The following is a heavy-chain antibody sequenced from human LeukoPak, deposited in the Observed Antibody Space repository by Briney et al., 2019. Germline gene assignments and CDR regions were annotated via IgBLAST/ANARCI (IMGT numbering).Heavy chain of an antibody. J-gene: IGHJ3*02. Sequence: SETLSLTCAVYGGSFSGYYWSWIRQPPGKGLEWIGEINHSGSTNYNPSLKSRVTISVDTSKNQFSLKLTSVTAADTAVYYCAREVVATITHALDIWGQGAMVTVSS. CDR3: AREVVATITHALDI. V-gene: IGHV4-34*01. D-gene: IGHD5-12*01. CDR2: INHSGST. CDR1: GGSFSGYY.